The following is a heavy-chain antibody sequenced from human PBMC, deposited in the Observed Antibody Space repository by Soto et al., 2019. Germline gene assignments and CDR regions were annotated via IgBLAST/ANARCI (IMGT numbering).Heavy chain of an antibody. CDR1: GFTFSSYA. J-gene: IGHJ6*02. D-gene: IGHD3-16*01. V-gene: IGHV3-23*01. Sequence: EVQLLESGGGLVQPGGSLRLSCAASGFTFSSYAMSWVRQAPGKGLEWVSAISGSGGSTYYADSVKGRFTIARDNSKNTLYLQRNSLRAEDTAVYYCAKGGTVYYYYGMDVWGQGTTVTVSS. CDR2: ISGSGGST. CDR3: AKGGTVYYYYGMDV.